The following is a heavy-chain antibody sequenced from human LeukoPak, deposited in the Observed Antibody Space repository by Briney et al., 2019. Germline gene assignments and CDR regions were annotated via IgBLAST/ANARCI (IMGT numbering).Heavy chain of an antibody. V-gene: IGHV5-51*01. CDR3: ARHSYHFCSGYISMPNWFDP. D-gene: IGHD3-3*01. CDR2: IYPGDSET. CDR1: GYSFTSYW. Sequence: GESLKISCKGSGYSFTSYWIGWVRQMPGKGLEWMGIIYPGDSETRTRPPFQGQDTLSPDNSLSTAYLQWTSLWAPDTAMYYAARHSYHFCSGYISMPNWFDPWGQGTLVTVSS. J-gene: IGHJ5*02.